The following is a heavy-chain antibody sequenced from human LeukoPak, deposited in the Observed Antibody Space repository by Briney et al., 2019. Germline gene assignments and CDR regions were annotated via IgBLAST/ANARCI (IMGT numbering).Heavy chain of an antibody. CDR3: ANGGGYERN. J-gene: IGHJ4*02. CDR1: GGSVSSGDYY. V-gene: IGHV4-30-4*01. CDR2: IYDSGNT. D-gene: IGHD5-12*01. Sequence: SETLSLTCTVSGGSVSSGDYYWSWIRQPPGKGLEWIGYIYDSGNTYYNTSLKSRVTISVDTSKNQFSLKLSSVTAADTAVYYCANGGGYERNWGQGTLVTVSS.